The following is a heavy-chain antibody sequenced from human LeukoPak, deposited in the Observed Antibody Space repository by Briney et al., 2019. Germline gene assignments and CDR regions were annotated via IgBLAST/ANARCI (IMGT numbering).Heavy chain of an antibody. CDR3: ARDDGPYGMDV. V-gene: IGHV4-59*12. CDR1: GASINNYY. J-gene: IGHJ6*02. CDR2: IYYSGST. Sequence: SETLSLTCTVSGASINNYYWSWIRQPPGKGLEWIGYIYYSGSTYYNPSLKSRVTISVDTSKNQFSLKLSSVTAADTAVYYCARDDGPYGMDVWGQGTTVTVSS.